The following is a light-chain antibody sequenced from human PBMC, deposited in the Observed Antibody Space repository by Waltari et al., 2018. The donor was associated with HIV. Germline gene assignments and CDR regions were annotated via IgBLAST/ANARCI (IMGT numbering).Light chain of an antibody. CDR3: QQRSSWPPWT. CDR2: DAS. V-gene: IGKV3-11*01. J-gene: IGKJ1*01. Sequence: EIVLTQSPATLSLSPGERATLSCRASQSLSSYLAWYQQEPGQAPRLLIYDASNRATGIPARFSGSGSGTDFTLTISSLEPEDFAVYYCQQRSSWPPWTFGQGTKVEIK. CDR1: QSLSSY.